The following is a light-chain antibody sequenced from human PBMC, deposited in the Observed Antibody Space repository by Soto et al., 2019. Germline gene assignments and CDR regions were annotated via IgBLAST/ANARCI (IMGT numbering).Light chain of an antibody. Sequence: EIVLTQSPATLSLSPGERATLSCRASQSVSSSYLAWYQLKPGQAPRLLIYGASSRATGIPDRFSGSWSGTDFTLTISRLEPEDFAVYYCQQYGSSPWTFGQGTKVDIK. J-gene: IGKJ1*01. CDR3: QQYGSSPWT. CDR2: GAS. V-gene: IGKV3-20*01. CDR1: QSVSSSY.